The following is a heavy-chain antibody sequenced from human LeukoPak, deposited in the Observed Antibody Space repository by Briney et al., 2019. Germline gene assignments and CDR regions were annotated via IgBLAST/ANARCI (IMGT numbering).Heavy chain of an antibody. CDR1: GGSISSSSYY. CDR3: AQMLRSGGTWAQFDY. CDR2: IYYSGST. Sequence: PSETLSLTCTVSGGSISSSSYYWGWIRQPPGKGLEWIGYIYYSGSTNYNPSLKSRLTMSVDTSKNQFSLELSSVTAADTAVYYCAQMLRSGGTWAQFDYWGQGTLVTVSS. V-gene: IGHV4-61*05. J-gene: IGHJ4*02. D-gene: IGHD2-15*01.